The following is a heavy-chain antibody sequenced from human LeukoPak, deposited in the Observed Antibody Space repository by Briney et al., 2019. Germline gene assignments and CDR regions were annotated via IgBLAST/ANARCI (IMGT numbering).Heavy chain of an antibody. Sequence: PSETLSLTCTVSGGSISSSSYYWGWIRQPPGKGLEWIGSIYYSGSTYYNPSLKSRVTISVDTSKNQFSLKLSSVTAADTAVYYCARQYRRQQLVFPFDYWGQGTLVTVSS. V-gene: IGHV4-39*01. D-gene: IGHD6-13*01. CDR1: GGSISSSSYY. CDR3: ARQYRRQQLVFPFDY. CDR2: IYYSGST. J-gene: IGHJ4*02.